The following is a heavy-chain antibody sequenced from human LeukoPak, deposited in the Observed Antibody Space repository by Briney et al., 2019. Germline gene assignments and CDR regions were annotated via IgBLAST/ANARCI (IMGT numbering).Heavy chain of an antibody. CDR3: AREVPWVWNFDL. Sequence: KPSETLSLTCAVSGYSISTSNWWGWIRQPPGKGLEWIGYIYYSGSTYYNPSLKSRVTISVDTSKNQFSLKLNSVTAADTAVYYCAREVPWVWNFDLWGRGTLVTVSS. CDR1: GYSISTSNW. V-gene: IGHV4-28*03. CDR2: IYYSGST. D-gene: IGHD1-26*01. J-gene: IGHJ2*01.